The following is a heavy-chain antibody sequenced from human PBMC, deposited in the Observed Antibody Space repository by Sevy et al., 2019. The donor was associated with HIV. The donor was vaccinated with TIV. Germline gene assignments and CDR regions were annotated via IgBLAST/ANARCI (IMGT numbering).Heavy chain of an antibody. CDR1: GFTFSNFY. CDR2: ISSSSSYI. Sequence: GGSLRLSCAASGFTFSNFYMGWIRQAPGKGLEWVSSISSSSSYIYYADSVKGRFTISRDNAKNSLYLQMNSLRAEDTAVYYCARDINSGYVGWFDPWGQGTLVTVSS. V-gene: IGHV3-21*01. D-gene: IGHD5-12*01. CDR3: ARDINSGYVGWFDP. J-gene: IGHJ5*02.